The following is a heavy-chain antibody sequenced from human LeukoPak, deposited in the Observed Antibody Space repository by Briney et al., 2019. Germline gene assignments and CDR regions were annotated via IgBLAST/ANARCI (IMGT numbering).Heavy chain of an antibody. Sequence: SETLSLTCTVSGGSISSYYWSWIRQPPGKGLEWIGYIYYSGSTNYNPSLKSRVTISVDTSKNQFSLKLTSVTAADTAVYYCARDGAAARRSYWFDPWGQGTLVTVSS. CDR1: GGSISSYY. D-gene: IGHD6-6*01. V-gene: IGHV4-59*01. CDR3: ARDGAAARRSYWFDP. CDR2: IYYSGST. J-gene: IGHJ5*02.